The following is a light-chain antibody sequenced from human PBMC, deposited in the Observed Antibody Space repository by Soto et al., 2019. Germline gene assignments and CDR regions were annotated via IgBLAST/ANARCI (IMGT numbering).Light chain of an antibody. V-gene: IGKV3-15*01. CDR1: QSVSSN. CDR2: GAS. Sequence: EIVMTQSQATLSVSPGERATLSCRASQSVSSNLAWYQQKPGQAPRLLIYGASTRATGIPARFSGSGSGTEFTLTISSLQSEDFAVYYCQQYNNWPPPFGQGTKVDIK. J-gene: IGKJ1*01. CDR3: QQYNNWPPP.